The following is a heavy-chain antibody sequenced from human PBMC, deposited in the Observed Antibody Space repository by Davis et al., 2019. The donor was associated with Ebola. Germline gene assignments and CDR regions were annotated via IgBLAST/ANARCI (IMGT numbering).Heavy chain of an antibody. CDR1: GYTFTTYF. D-gene: IGHD7-27*01. J-gene: IGHJ3*02. V-gene: IGHV1-46*01. CDR3: ARGDTGGQYDPDAFEI. Sequence: ASVKVSCKASGYTFTTYFMHWVRQAPGQGLEWMGITYPSGGNSRYTQRLQDRLTMTSDTSTRTVYMELSNLRSEDTAVYYCARGDTGGQYDPDAFEIWGQGTMVTVSS. CDR2: TYPSGGNS.